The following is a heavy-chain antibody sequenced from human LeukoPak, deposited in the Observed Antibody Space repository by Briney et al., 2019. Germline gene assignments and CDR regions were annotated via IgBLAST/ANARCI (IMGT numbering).Heavy chain of an antibody. CDR2: INHSGNT. D-gene: IGHD4-17*01. J-gene: IGHJ4*02. Sequence: SETLSLTCSVSGGSINTTYWSWIRQPPGKGLEWIGEINHSGNTYYNPSLKSRVAISVDTSKNQFSLRLSSVTAADTAVYYCARDFGDYRVDYWGQGTLVTVSS. CDR1: GGSINTTY. V-gene: IGHV4-59*04. CDR3: ARDFGDYRVDY.